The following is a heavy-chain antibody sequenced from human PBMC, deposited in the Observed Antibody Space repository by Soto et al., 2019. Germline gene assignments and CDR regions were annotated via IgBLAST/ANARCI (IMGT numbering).Heavy chain of an antibody. V-gene: IGHV3-23*01. CDR3: AKARSSSAWYNWFDP. D-gene: IGHD6-19*01. J-gene: IGHJ5*02. CDR1: GFTFSSYA. Sequence: EVQLLESGGSLVQPGGFLRLSCAASGFTFSSYAMNGVRQAPGKGLEWVSDISGSGSDTYYADSVKGRFTISRDNSKNTLYLQMSSLRVEDTAIYYCAKARSSSAWYNWFDPWGQGTLVTVSS. CDR2: ISGSGSDT.